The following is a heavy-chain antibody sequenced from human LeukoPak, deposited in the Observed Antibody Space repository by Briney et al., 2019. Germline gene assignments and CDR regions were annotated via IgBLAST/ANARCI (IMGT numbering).Heavy chain of an antibody. D-gene: IGHD1-26*01. V-gene: IGHV1-2*02. CDR3: ARCSGSYYFNYYYMDV. CDR2: INPYSGGT. Sequence: ASVKVSCKASGYTFTGYYLHWVRQAPGQGLEGMGWINPYSGGTNYAQKFQGRVTMTRDTSISTAYMELSRLRSDDTAVYYCARCSGSYYFNYYYMDVWGKGTTVTVSS. CDR1: GYTFTGYY. J-gene: IGHJ6*03.